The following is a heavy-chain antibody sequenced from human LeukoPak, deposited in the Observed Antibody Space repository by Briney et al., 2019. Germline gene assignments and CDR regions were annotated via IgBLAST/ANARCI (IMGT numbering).Heavy chain of an antibody. CDR3: ARESSLEWLLAPYYYGMDV. Sequence: GGSLRLSCAASRFTFSSYAMHWVRQAPGKGLEWVAVISYDGSNKYYADSVKGRFTISRDNSKNTLYLQMNSLRAEDTAVYYCARESSLEWLLAPYYYGMDVWGQGTTVTVSS. J-gene: IGHJ6*02. V-gene: IGHV3-30-3*01. CDR1: RFTFSSYA. D-gene: IGHD3-3*01. CDR2: ISYDGSNK.